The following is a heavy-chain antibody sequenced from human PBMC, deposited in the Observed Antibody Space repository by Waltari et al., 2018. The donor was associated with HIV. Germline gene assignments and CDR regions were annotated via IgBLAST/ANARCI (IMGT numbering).Heavy chain of an antibody. D-gene: IGHD3-16*01. Sequence: QVQLVQSGPEVKKPGSSVKVSCKSSGDTFGNYAISWVRQAPGQGLEWLGRIVPSLGVTTYAQILQGRVTITADGSTTTAYMELSSLKSEDTAIFYWALEGGNYVSPLDFWGQGTLVTVSS. CDR3: ALEGGNYVSPLDF. CDR1: GDTFGNYA. CDR2: IVPSLGVT. J-gene: IGHJ4*02. V-gene: IGHV1-69*04.